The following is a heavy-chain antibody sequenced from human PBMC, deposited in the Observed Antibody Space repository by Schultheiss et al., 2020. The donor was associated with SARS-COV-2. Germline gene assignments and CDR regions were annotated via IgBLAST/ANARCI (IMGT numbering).Heavy chain of an antibody. CDR2: IIPIFGTA. V-gene: IGHV1-69*06. CDR1: GGTFSSYA. J-gene: IGHJ4*02. CDR3: ARDMVYDSSGYYGY. Sequence: SVKVSCKASGGTFSSYAISWVRQAPGQGLEWMGGIIPIFGTANYAQKFQGRVTITADKSTSTAYMELSSLRSEDTAVYYCARDMVYDSSGYYGYWGQGTLVTVSS. D-gene: IGHD3-22*01.